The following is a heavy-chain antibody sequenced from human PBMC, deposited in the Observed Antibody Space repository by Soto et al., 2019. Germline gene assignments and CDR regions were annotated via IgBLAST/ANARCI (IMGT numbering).Heavy chain of an antibody. J-gene: IGHJ3*02. V-gene: IGHV1-69*13. Sequence: SVKVSCKASGGTFSSYAISWVRQAPGQGLEWMGGIIPIFGTANYAQKFQGRVTITADESTSTAYMELSSLRSEDTAVYYCARALRCWEWSPDVFDIWGQGTMVTVSS. CDR2: IIPIFGTA. CDR1: GGTFSSYA. CDR3: ARALRCWEWSPDVFDI. D-gene: IGHD3-3*01.